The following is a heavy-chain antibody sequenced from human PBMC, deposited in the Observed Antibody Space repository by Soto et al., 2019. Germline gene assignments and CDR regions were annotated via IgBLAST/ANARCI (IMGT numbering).Heavy chain of an antibody. D-gene: IGHD6-13*01. CDR3: ARFTAAARPGGSWFDP. Sequence: QLQLQESGSGLVKPSQTLSLTCAVSGGSISSGGYSWSWIRQPPGKGLEWIGYIYHSGSTYYNPSLKSRVTISVDRSKNQFSLKLSSVTAADTAVYYCARFTAAARPGGSWFDPWGQGTLVTVSS. CDR1: GGSISSGGYS. CDR2: IYHSGST. J-gene: IGHJ5*02. V-gene: IGHV4-30-2*01.